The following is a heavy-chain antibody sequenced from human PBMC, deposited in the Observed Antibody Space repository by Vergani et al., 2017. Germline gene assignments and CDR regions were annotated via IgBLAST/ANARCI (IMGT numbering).Heavy chain of an antibody. Sequence: QVQLQESGPGLVKPSQTLSLTCTVSGGSISSGDYYWSWILQPPGKGLEWIGYIYYSGSTYYNPSLKSRVTISVDTSKNQFSLKLSSVTAADTAVYYCARGGYYDFWSGYSREENFDYWGQGTLVTVSS. CDR1: GGSISSGDYY. V-gene: IGHV4-30-4*01. D-gene: IGHD3-3*01. CDR3: ARGGYYDFWSGYSREENFDY. J-gene: IGHJ4*02. CDR2: IYYSGST.